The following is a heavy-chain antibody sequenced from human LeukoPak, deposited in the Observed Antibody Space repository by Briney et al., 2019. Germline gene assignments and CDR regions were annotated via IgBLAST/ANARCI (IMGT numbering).Heavy chain of an antibody. J-gene: IGHJ4*02. D-gene: IGHD3-10*01. CDR1: GFTFSSHW. Sequence: GGSLRLSCAASGFTFSSHWMTWVRQAPGKGLEWVANIKEDGSKKNYVDSVKGRFTISRDNAKNSLYLQMNSLRAEDTAVYYCASRGSIDSWGQGTLVTVSS. V-gene: IGHV3-7*01. CDR3: ASRGSIDS. CDR2: IKEDGSKK.